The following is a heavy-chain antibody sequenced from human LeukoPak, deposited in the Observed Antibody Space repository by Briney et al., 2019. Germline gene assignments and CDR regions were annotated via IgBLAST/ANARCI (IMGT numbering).Heavy chain of an antibody. CDR2: FSGSGATT. CDR3: ANGNRCTSPNCLGYYYFYMDV. V-gene: IGHV3-23*01. CDR1: GFTFSSYA. Sequence: PGGSXXLSCAASGFTFSSYAMNWVRQAPGRGLEWVAGFSGSGATTYYADSVKRRFTISRDNSKNTLYLQINSLRAEDTAVYYCANGNRCTSPNCLGYYYFYMDVWGKGTTVTVSS. D-gene: IGHD2-8*01. J-gene: IGHJ6*03.